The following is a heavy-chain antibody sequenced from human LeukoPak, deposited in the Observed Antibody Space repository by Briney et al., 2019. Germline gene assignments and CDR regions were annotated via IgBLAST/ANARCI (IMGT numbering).Heavy chain of an antibody. D-gene: IGHD5-18*01. V-gene: IGHV4-34*01. J-gene: IGHJ6*04. CDR3: ARGARGGWYSYGYYYYYGMDV. Sequence: SETLSPTCAVDGGSFSGYYWSWIRPPPGKGLEWSGEINHSGSTNYNPSLKSRVTISVDTSKNQFSLKLSSVTAADTAVYYCARGARGGWYSYGYYYYYGMDVRGKGTTVTVSS. CDR1: GGSFSGYY. CDR2: INHSGST.